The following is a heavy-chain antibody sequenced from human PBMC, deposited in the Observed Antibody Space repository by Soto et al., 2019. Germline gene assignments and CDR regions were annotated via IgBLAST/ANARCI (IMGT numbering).Heavy chain of an antibody. CDR1: GGSISSYY. J-gene: IGHJ4*02. CDR3: ARHSPSYYYDSSGSNFDY. Sequence: SETLSLTCTVSGGSISSYYWSWIRQPPGKGLEWIGYIYYSGSTNYNPSLKSRVTISVDTSKNPFSLKLSSVTAADTAVYYCARHSPSYYYDSSGSNFDYWGQGTLVTVSS. CDR2: IYYSGST. V-gene: IGHV4-59*08. D-gene: IGHD3-22*01.